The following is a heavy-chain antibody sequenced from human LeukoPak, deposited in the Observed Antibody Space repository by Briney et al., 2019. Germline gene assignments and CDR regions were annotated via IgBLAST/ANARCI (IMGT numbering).Heavy chain of an antibody. Sequence: GGSLRLSCVASGFTFTNAWMDWVRQAPGKGLEWVCRIKSKPSGGTADYAAPVRGRFTISRDDSKNTLYLQMNTLKTEDTAVYFCITVSDHVARWGQGTLVTVSS. V-gene: IGHV3-15*01. CDR1: GFTFTNAW. CDR3: ITVSDHVAR. CDR2: IKSKPSGGTA. D-gene: IGHD5-12*01. J-gene: IGHJ4*02.